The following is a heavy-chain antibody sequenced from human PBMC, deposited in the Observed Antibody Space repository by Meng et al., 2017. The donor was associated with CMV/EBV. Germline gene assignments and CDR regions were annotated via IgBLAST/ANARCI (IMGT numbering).Heavy chain of an antibody. CDR2: MNPNSGNT. D-gene: IGHD3-22*01. Sequence: ASVKVSCKASGYTFTSYDINWVRQATGQGLEWMGWMNPNSGNTGYAQKFQGRVTITRNTSISTAYMELSSLRSEDTAVYYCARGVPDYYDSSGYYNFDYWGQGTLVTVPQ. CDR1: GYTFTSYD. J-gene: IGHJ4*02. CDR3: ARGVPDYYDSSGYYNFDY. V-gene: IGHV1-8*03.